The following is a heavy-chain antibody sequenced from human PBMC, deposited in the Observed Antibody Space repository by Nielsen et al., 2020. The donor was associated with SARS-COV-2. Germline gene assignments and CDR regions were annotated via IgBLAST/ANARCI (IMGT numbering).Heavy chain of an antibody. J-gene: IGHJ4*02. CDR1: GFTFDDYA. CDR3: AKDRSWGYDCSSTSCYLFDY. D-gene: IGHD2-2*01. CDR2: ISWNSGSI. Sequence: GGSLRLSCAASGFTFDDYAMHWVRQAPGKGLEWVSGISWNSGSIGYADSVKGRFTISRDNSKNSLYLQMNSLRAEDTALYYCAKDRSWGYDCSSTSCYLFDYWGQGTLVTVSS. V-gene: IGHV3-9*01.